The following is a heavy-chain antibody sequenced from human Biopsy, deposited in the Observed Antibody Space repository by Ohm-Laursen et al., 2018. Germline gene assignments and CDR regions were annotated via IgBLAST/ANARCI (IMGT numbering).Heavy chain of an antibody. J-gene: IGHJ6*02. V-gene: IGHV1-69*04. CDR2: IIPIVDIV. CDR3: ARGGSGSGYYGMDV. Sequence: SVKVSCKASGDTFNKYGIFWVRQAPGQGLEWMGRIIPIVDIVNYAQRFQGRVTMTADKSTSTAYLDLSSLISEDTAVYYCARGGSGSGYYGMDVWGQGTTVTVPS. CDR1: GDTFNKYG. D-gene: IGHD3-10*01.